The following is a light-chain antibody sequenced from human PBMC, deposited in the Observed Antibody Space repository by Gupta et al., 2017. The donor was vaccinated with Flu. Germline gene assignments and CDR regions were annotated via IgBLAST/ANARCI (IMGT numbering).Light chain of an antibody. J-gene: IGLJ3*02. CDR3: AAWDDSLSGV. CDR1: SSNIGSNY. V-gene: IGLV1-47*01. Sequence: QSVLTQPPPASATPGQRVTISCSGSSSNIGSNYVYWYQQLPGTAPKLLIYRNNQRPSGVPDRFSGSKSGTSASLAISGLRSEDEADYYCAAWDDSLSGVFGGGTKLTVL. CDR2: RNN.